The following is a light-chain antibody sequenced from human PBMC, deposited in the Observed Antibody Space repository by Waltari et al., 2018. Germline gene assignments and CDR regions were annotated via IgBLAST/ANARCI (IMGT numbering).Light chain of an antibody. Sequence: AIQLTQSPSSLAASVGDRATITCRASQGISSAVAWYQQKPGKVPNLLIYDASRLERGVPSRFSGSTSGTDFTLTISSLQPEDFATYYCQHLTAFGPGTKVDI. J-gene: IGKJ3*01. CDR1: QGISSA. CDR2: DAS. V-gene: IGKV1-13*02. CDR3: QHLTA.